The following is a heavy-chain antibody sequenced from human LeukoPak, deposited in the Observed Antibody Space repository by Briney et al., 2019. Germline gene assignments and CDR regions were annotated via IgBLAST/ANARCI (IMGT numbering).Heavy chain of an antibody. CDR3: AAPLRAGYMYGFQS. J-gene: IGHJ5*02. CDR1: VGTFSGYA. V-gene: IGHV1-69*13. D-gene: IGHD5-18*01. Sequence: ASVKVSCKASVGTFSGYAFNWVRQAPGQGLEWMGGIIPGFGATDYADKFQGRVTITADEFTSTAYIDLTSLRSDDTAIYFCAAPLRAGYMYGFQSWGQGTLVTVSS. CDR2: IIPGFGAT.